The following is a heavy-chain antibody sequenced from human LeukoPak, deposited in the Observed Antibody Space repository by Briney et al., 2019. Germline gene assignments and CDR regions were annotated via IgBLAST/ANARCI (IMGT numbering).Heavy chain of an antibody. Sequence: GGSLRLSCAASGFTFSSYGMHWVRQAPGKGLEWVAVISYDGSNKYYADSVEGRFTISRDNSKNTLYLQMNSLRAEDTAVYYCAKGGYYDSSGSDYWGQGTLVTVSS. V-gene: IGHV3-30*18. J-gene: IGHJ4*02. CDR2: ISYDGSNK. CDR1: GFTFSSYG. D-gene: IGHD3-22*01. CDR3: AKGGYYDSSGSDY.